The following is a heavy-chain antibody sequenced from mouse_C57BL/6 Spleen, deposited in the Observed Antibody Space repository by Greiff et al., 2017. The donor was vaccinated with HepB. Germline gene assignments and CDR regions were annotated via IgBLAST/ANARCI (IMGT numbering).Heavy chain of an antibody. CDR2: INPYNGGT. CDR1: GYTFTDYY. Sequence: EVQLQQSGPVLVKPGASVKMSCKASGYTFTDYYMNWVKQSHGKGLEWIGVINPYNGGTSYNQKFKGKATLTVDKSSSTAYMELNSLTSEDSAVYYCARAARAMDYWGQGTSVTVSS. J-gene: IGHJ4*01. CDR3: ARAARAMDY. V-gene: IGHV1-19*01.